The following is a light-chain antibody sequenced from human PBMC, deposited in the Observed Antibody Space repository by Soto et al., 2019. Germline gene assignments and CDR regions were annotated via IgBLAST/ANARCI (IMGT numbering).Light chain of an antibody. CDR1: LSISSW. CDR2: AAS. V-gene: IGKV1-39*01. Sequence: DIQMTQSPSTLSASVGARVTITCRASLSISSWLAWYQQKPGKVPKLLIYAASRLQSGVPSRFSGSASGTDFSLTISSLQPEDFATYYCQQSYRIPRTFGQGTKVDIK. J-gene: IGKJ1*01. CDR3: QQSYRIPRT.